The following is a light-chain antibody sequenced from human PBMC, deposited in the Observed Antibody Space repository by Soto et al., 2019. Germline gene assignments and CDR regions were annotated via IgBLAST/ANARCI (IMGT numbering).Light chain of an antibody. J-gene: IGKJ1*01. Sequence: QMTQSPATLSASVGDRVTIPCRASQSVSSRLAWFQQKPGKAPKLLIYKASNLQSGVSSRFSGGGSGTEFTLTISSLQPDDFATYYCQQYKTYWTFGPGTKVDI. CDR1: QSVSSR. CDR2: KAS. V-gene: IGKV1-5*03. CDR3: QQYKTYWT.